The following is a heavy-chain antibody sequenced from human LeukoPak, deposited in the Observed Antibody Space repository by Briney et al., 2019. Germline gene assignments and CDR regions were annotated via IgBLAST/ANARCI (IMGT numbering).Heavy chain of an antibody. D-gene: IGHD1-1*01. Sequence: SQTLSLTCTVSGDSISSRDSYWSWIRQYPGKALEWIGFIYSSGTTNYNPSPRSRVTLSVDTSQNQFFLWLTSVTDADTATYYCVRNTDGRSNGDYWGQGTLVTVSS. CDR3: VRNTDGRSNGDY. V-gene: IGHV4-31*02. CDR2: IYSSGTT. J-gene: IGHJ4*02. CDR1: GDSISSRDSY.